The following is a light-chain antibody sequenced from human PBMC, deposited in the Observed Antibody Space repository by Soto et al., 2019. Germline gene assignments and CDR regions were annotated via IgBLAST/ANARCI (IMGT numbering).Light chain of an antibody. Sequence: VAISLSPATLSVSPGERATLSSRASQSVSSCLSWYQQKPGQAPRLLLYGASTRATGIPARFSGSGSGTEFTLTISSLLYADFAVYYCQQYNYWPPFTFGQGT. CDR3: QQYNYWPPFT. J-gene: IGKJ5*01. V-gene: IGKV3-15*01. CDR1: QSVSSC. CDR2: GAS.